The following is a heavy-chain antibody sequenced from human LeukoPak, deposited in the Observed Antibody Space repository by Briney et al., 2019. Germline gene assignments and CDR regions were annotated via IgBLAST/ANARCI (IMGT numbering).Heavy chain of an antibody. Sequence: GESLKISCKGSGYSFTSYWIGWVRQMPGKGLEWMGIIYPGDSDTRYSPSFQGQVSISADKSISTAYLQWSSLKASDTAMYYCARYSYYYGSGSSDAYFDYWGQGTLVTVSS. V-gene: IGHV5-51*01. CDR1: GYSFTSYW. CDR3: ARYSYYYGSGSSDAYFDY. D-gene: IGHD3-10*01. J-gene: IGHJ4*02. CDR2: IYPGDSDT.